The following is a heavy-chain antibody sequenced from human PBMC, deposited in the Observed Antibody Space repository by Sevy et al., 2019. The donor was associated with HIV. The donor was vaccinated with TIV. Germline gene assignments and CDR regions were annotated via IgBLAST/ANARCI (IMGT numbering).Heavy chain of an antibody. J-gene: IGHJ6*02. CDR3: ANAYSGSYSHSYLYALDV. D-gene: IGHD1-26*01. Sequence: GGSLRLSCAASGFSFSSYGMHWVRQAPGKGLEWLAVIWFDGSNEYYADSVKGRFTISRDNSKNTVYLEMNSLRNEDTAIYFCANAYSGSYSHSYLYALDVWGQGTTVTVSS. V-gene: IGHV3-33*03. CDR2: IWFDGSNE. CDR1: GFSFSSYG.